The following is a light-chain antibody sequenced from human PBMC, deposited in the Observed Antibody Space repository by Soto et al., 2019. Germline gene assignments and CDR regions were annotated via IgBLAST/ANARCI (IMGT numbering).Light chain of an antibody. CDR1: QTISSY. Sequence: DIQLTQSPSFLSASVGDRVTITCRASQTISSYLNWYQQKPGKAPKVLIYAASSLQSGVPSRFSGSGSGTEFTLTISGLQPEDFAPYYCQQGSSSPLTFGGGTKVDI. CDR2: AAS. CDR3: QQGSSSPLT. V-gene: IGKV1-39*01. J-gene: IGKJ4*01.